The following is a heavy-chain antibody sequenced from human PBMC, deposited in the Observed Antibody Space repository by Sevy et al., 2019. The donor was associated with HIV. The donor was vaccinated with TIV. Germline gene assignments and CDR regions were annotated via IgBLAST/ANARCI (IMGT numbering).Heavy chain of an antibody. V-gene: IGHV3-23*01. CDR1: GFTFNNYA. CDR2: VSGGGDNT. D-gene: IGHD3-22*01. CDR3: AKGGSTSGYYLNYFAY. J-gene: IGHJ4*02. Sequence: GGSLRLSCAASGFTFNNYAMTWVRQAPGKGLEWVSAVSGGGDNTYYADSVKGRFTISRDNSKNTLYLQLNSLRAEDTAVYYCAKGGSTSGYYLNYFAYWGQGTLVTVSS.